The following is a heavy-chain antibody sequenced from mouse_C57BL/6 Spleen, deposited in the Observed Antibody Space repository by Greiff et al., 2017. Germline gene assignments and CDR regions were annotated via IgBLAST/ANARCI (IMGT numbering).Heavy chain of an antibody. J-gene: IGHJ3*01. CDR1: GYTFTSYW. Sequence: QVQLQQPGAELVMPGASVKLSCKASGYTFTSYWMHWVKQRPGQGLEWIGEIDPSDSYTNYNQKFKGKSTLTVDKSSSTAYMQLSSLTSEDSAVYYCARSGGLYDGYSAWFAYWGQGTLVTVSA. V-gene: IGHV1-69*01. CDR3: ARSGGLYDGYSAWFAY. D-gene: IGHD2-3*01. CDR2: IDPSDSYT.